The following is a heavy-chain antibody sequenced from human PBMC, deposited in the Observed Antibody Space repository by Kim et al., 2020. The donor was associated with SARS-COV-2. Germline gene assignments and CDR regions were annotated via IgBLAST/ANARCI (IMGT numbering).Heavy chain of an antibody. J-gene: IGHJ4*02. V-gene: IGHV3-23*01. CDR1: GFTFSRYG. D-gene: IGHD3-10*01. CDR2: ISGSGGDT. CDR3: AEAGESIDY. Sequence: GGSLRLSCAASGFTFSRYGMSWVRQAPGKGLEWVSAISGSGGDTYYADSVKGRFTISRDNSKNTLYLQMNSLRGEDTAVYYCAEAGESIDYWGQGTLVTVSS.